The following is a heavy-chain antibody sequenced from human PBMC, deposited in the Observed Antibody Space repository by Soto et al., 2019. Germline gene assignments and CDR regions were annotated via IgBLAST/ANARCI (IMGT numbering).Heavy chain of an antibody. CDR1: GFTFSYYW. Sequence: EVQLVESGGGLVRPGGSLRLSCAASGFTFSYYWMHWVRQAPGKGLVWVSRIHSDGSCTTYADFVKGRFIISRDNARNTVELQMNSVRVEDTAVYYCARGDHGAFDLWGQGTVVTVSS. CDR3: ARGDHGAFDL. V-gene: IGHV3-74*01. J-gene: IGHJ3*01. CDR2: IHSDGSCT.